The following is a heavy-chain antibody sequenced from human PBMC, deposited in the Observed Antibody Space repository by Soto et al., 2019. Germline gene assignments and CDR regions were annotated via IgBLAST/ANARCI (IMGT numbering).Heavy chain of an antibody. D-gene: IGHD1-1*01. Sequence: PSETLSLTCTVSGDSISSADYYLSWIRQTPGKGLEWIGHIFYSGTTYYNPSLKSRLTISVDTSKNHFSLRLTSVTAADTAVYYCARDLWVEPELYYYGMDVWGQGTTVTVSS. J-gene: IGHJ6*02. CDR2: IFYSGTT. CDR1: GDSISSADYY. CDR3: ARDLWVEPELYYYGMDV. V-gene: IGHV4-30-4*01.